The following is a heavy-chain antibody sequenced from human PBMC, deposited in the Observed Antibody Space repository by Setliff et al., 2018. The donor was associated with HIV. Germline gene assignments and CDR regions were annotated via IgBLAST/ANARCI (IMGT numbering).Heavy chain of an antibody. CDR2: ISPSEST. V-gene: IGHV4-61*09. CDR1: RDSMSSETFD. CDR3: ARVGSVGYFRFFDY. Sequence: PSETLSLTCTVSRDSMSSETFDWSWVRKPAGKRLEWIGHISPSESTNYHPALKSRATIALDTSKNQVHLTLTSVTAADTAVYHCARVGSVGYFRFFDYWGQGTLVTVSS. D-gene: IGHD1-26*01. J-gene: IGHJ4*02.